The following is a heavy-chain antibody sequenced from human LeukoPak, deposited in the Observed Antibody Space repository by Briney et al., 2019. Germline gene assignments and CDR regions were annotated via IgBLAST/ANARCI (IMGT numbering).Heavy chain of an antibody. CDR3: AREGSYYDFWSGYSY. J-gene: IGHJ4*02. D-gene: IGHD3-3*01. Sequence: SVKVSCNASGGTFSSYAISWVRQAPGQGLEWMGGIIPIFGTANYAQKFQGRVTITTDESTSTAYMELRSLRSDDTAVYYCAREGSYYDFWSGYSYWGQGTLVTVSS. CDR2: IIPIFGTA. CDR1: GGTFSSYA. V-gene: IGHV1-69*05.